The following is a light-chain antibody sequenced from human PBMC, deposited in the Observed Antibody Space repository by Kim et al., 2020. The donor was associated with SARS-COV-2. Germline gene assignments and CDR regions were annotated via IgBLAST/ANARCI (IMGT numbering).Light chain of an antibody. Sequence: DIQMTQSLSTLSASVGDRVTITCRASQSISSWLAWYQQKPGKAPKLLIYKASSLESGVPSRFSGSGSGTEFTLTISSLQPDDFATYYCQQYNSYSGTFGQGTKLEI. V-gene: IGKV1-5*03. CDR1: QSISSW. J-gene: IGKJ2*01. CDR3: QQYNSYSGT. CDR2: KAS.